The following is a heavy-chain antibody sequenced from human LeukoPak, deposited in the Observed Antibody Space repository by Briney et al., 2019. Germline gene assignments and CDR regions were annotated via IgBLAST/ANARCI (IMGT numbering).Heavy chain of an antibody. CDR2: ISRDGSTV. D-gene: IGHD3-22*01. CDR3: ARIFDSSGYPDDAFDI. Sequence: GGSLRLSCAGSGFTFRNYEMSWVRQAPGKGLEWVSHISRDGSTVYYRDSVKGRFTISRDNVKNSMYLQMNSLRAEDTAVFYCARIFDSSGYPDDAFDIWGQGTMVTVSS. CDR1: GFTFRNYE. V-gene: IGHV3-48*03. J-gene: IGHJ3*02.